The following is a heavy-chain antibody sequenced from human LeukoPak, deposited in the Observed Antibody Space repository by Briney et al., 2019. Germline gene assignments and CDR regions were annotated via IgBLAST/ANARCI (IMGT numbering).Heavy chain of an antibody. J-gene: IGHJ4*02. CDR2: ISGSGGST. D-gene: IGHD6-13*01. Sequence: GGSLRLSCAASGFTFSGYAMSWVRQAPGKGMEWVSAISGSGGSTYYADSVKGRFTITRDNSKNTLYLQMNSLRAEDTAVYYCGGAAAGFFDYWGQGTLVTVSS. CDR1: GFTFSGYA. CDR3: GGAAAGFFDY. V-gene: IGHV3-23*01.